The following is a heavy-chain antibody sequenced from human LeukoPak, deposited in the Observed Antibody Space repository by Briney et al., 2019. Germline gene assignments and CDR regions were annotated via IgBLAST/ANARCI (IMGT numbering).Heavy chain of an antibody. CDR2: IYHGEST. CDR1: GASISSSNW. V-gene: IGHV4-4*02. D-gene: IGHD7-27*01. CDR3: ARTSTNSGVDDAFDI. J-gene: IGHJ3*02. Sequence: SETLSLTCTVSGASISSSNWWSWVRQPPGKGLEWIGEIYHGESTNYNPSLKSRVTISLDKSKNQFSLKLNSVTAADTAVYYCARTSTNSGVDDAFDIWGQGTMVTVSS.